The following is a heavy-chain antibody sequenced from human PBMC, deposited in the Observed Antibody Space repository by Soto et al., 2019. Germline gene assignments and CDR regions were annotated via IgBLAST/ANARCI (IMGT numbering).Heavy chain of an antibody. D-gene: IGHD2-2*01. J-gene: IGHJ5*02. CDR2: IDPRDSYV. Sequence: PGESLKITCTGFGYTFTTFWISWVRQMRGKGLEWMGRIDPRDSYVNYSPSFQGHVTISVDKSISTAYLQWGSLKASDTAMYYCARLFCSTTTCDSWFDPWGQGTLVTVSS. CDR3: ARLFCSTTTCDSWFDP. CDR1: GYTFTTFW. V-gene: IGHV5-10-1*01.